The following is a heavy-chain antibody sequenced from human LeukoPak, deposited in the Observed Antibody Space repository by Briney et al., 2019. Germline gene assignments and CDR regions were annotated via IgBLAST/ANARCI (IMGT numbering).Heavy chain of an antibody. J-gene: IGHJ5*02. V-gene: IGHV1-2*02. CDR1: GYTFTGYY. Sequence: ASVKVSCKASGYTFTGYYMHWVRQAPGQGLEWMGCINPNSGGTNYAQKFQGRVTMTRDTSISTAYMELSRLRSDDTAVYYCARGDVVVPAARPRYNWFDPWGQGTLVTVSS. CDR2: INPNSGGT. D-gene: IGHD2-2*01. CDR3: ARGDVVVPAARPRYNWFDP.